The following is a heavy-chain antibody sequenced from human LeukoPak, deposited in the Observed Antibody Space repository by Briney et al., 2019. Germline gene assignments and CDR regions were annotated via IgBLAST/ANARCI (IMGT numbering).Heavy chain of an antibody. V-gene: IGHV3-23*01. J-gene: IGHJ4*02. CDR1: GFTFSSFA. Sequence: GGSLRLSCAASGFTFSSFAMSWVRQAPGKGLEWVSAISGSGGSRYYADSVQGRYSISRDNSKNTLYLQMNSLRAEDTAAYYCARMMYSSGWLAYFDYWAREPWSPSPQ. CDR2: ISGSGGSR. CDR3: ARMMYSSGWLAYFDY. D-gene: IGHD6-19*01.